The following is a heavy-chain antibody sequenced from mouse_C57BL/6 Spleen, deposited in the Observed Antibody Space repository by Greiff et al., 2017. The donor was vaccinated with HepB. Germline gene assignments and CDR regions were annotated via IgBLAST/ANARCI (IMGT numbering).Heavy chain of an antibody. V-gene: IGHV1-4*01. CDR2: INPSSGYT. J-gene: IGHJ3*01. Sequence: VKLQESGAELARPGASVKMSCKASGYTFTSYTMHWVKQRPGQGLEWIGYINPSSGYTKYNQKFKDKATLTADKSSSTAYMQLSILTSEDSAVYYCARSLNWDAAWFAYWGQGTLVTVSA. CDR1: GYTFTSYT. D-gene: IGHD4-1*02. CDR3: ARSLNWDAAWFAY.